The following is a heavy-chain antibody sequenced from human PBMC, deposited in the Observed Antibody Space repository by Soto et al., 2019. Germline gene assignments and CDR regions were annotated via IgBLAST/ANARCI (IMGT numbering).Heavy chain of an antibody. CDR3: AKDKGRNYGSGSYYGMDV. CDR2: IYPGDSDT. D-gene: IGHD3-10*01. V-gene: IGHV5-51*01. CDR1: GNSFSSYW. J-gene: IGHJ6*02. Sequence: GESLKISCKGSGNSFSSYWVAWVRQMPGKGLECMGIIYPGDSDTRYSPSFQGRFTISRDNSKNTLYLQMDSLRAEDTAVYYCAKDKGRNYGSGSYYGMDVWGQGTTVTVSS.